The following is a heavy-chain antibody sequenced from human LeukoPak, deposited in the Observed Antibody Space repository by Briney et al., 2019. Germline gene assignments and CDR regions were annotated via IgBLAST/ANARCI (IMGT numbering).Heavy chain of an antibody. J-gene: IGHJ3*02. Sequence: PGPSLRLSRSAAGFSVSRYAMRSGRPAPGEGLEYDSTISSNGTTTYYGNASKGRFTISRNNSKNTLYPQMGNLRADNMAVYYCARVIVELPTYVFDIWGEGTMATVSS. CDR1: GFSVSRYA. CDR3: ARVIVELPTYVFDI. V-gene: IGHV3-64*01. D-gene: IGHD2-2*01. CDR2: ISSNGTTT.